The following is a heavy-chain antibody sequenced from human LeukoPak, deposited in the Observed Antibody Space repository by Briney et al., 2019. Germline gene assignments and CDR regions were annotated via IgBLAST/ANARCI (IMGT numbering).Heavy chain of an antibody. J-gene: IGHJ4*02. Sequence: PGGSLRLSCTASGFTFGDYAMSWVRQAPGKGLEWVGFIRSKAYGGTTEYAASVKGRFTISRDDSKSIAYLQMNSLKTEDTAVYYCTRVSEQNTNYFDYWGQGTLVTVSS. CDR3: TRVSEQNTNYFDY. V-gene: IGHV3-49*04. CDR1: GFTFGDYA. CDR2: IRSKAYGGTT.